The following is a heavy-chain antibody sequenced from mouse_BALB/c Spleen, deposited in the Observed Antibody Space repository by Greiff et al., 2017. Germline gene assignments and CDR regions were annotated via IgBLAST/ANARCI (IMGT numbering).Heavy chain of an antibody. CDR2: ISSGGSYT. CDR1: GFTFSSYG. D-gene: IGHD2-14*01. CDR3: ARPGYDGYYFDY. V-gene: IGHV5-6*01. J-gene: IGHJ2*01. Sequence: DVQLVESGGDLVKPGGSLKLSCAASGFTFSSYGMSWVRQTPDKRLEWVATISSGGSYTYYPDSVKGRFTISRDNAKNTLYLQMSSLKSEDTAMYYCARPGYDGYYFDYWGQGTTLTVSS.